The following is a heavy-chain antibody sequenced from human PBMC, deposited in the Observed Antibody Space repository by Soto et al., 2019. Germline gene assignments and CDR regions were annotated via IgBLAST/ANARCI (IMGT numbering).Heavy chain of an antibody. CDR3: ARTAEAVAGTVYGN. J-gene: IGHJ4*02. D-gene: IGHD6-19*01. CDR2: IGGGGGST. V-gene: IGHV3-23*01. Sequence: GGSLRLSCAASGFTFSNFAMGWVRQGPGEGLEWVAAIGGGGGSTYYADSVNGRFTISRDNSKNTLFLQMNFLRADDTAVYYCARTAEAVAGTVYGNWGQGTLVTVSS. CDR1: GFTFSNFA.